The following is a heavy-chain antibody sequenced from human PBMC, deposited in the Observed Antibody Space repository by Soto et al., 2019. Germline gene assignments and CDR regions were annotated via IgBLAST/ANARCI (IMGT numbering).Heavy chain of an antibody. CDR3: ARHPVDTAMVTGRYYYYGMDV. CDR2: IIPIFGTA. D-gene: IGHD5-18*01. J-gene: IGHJ6*02. CDR1: GGTFSSYA. Sequence: QVQLVQSGAEVKKPGYSVKVSCKASGGTFSSYAISWVRQAPGQGLEWMGGIIPIFGTANYAQKFQGRVTITADKSTSTAYMELSSLRSEDTAVYYCARHPVDTAMVTGRYYYYGMDVWGQGTTVTVSS. V-gene: IGHV1-69*06.